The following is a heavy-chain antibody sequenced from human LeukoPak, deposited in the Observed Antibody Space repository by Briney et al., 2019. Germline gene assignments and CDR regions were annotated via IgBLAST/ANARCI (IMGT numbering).Heavy chain of an antibody. CDR2: IYRRGDNT. CDR1: GFTFSSYA. V-gene: IGHV3-23*01. J-gene: IGHJ5*02. CDR3: AKDRVSPGFNLFDP. Sequence: PGRSPRLCCSASGFTFSSYAMNWVRQAPGEGLEWVSPIYRRGDNTYTADSVKGRFTISRDNSKSTLFLQMNSLRAEDTAIYYCAKDRVSPGFNLFDPWGQGTLVTVSS. D-gene: IGHD2/OR15-2a*01.